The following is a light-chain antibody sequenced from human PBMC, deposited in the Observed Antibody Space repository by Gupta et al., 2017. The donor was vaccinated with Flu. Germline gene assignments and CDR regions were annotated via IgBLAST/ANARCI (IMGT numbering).Light chain of an antibody. V-gene: IGLV3-21*03. CDR2: DDS. J-gene: IGLJ2*01. CDR1: DLERNS. Sequence: GKPARITCGGDDLERNSVDWCQQKQGQAPVLGVEDDSDRPSGIPERFACSHSGNTDKPTLSRVEAGDEADDDCQVWDNSSDHWVFGGGTKLTVL. CDR3: QVWDNSSDHWV.